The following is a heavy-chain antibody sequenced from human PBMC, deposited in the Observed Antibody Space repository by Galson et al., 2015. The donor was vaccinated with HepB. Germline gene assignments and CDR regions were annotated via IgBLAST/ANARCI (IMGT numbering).Heavy chain of an antibody. D-gene: IGHD1-26*01. CDR2: ISSSSSYT. CDR3: ARDGAPDLGSDYYYYMDV. Sequence: SLRLSCAASGFTFSDYYMSWIRQAPGKELEWVSYISSSSSYTNYADSVKGRFTISRDNAKNSLYLQMNSLRAEDTAVYYCARDGAPDLGSDYYYYMDVWGKGTTVTVSS. J-gene: IGHJ6*03. V-gene: IGHV3-11*06. CDR1: GFTFSDYY.